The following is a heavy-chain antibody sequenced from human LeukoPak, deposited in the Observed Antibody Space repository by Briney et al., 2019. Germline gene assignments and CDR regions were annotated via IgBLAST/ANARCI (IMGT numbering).Heavy chain of an antibody. CDR3: ARVGSSGWSQKYYFDY. CDR2: IYYSGST. Sequence: SETLSRTCTVSGGSISSYYWSWIRQPPGKGLEWIGYIYYSGSTNYNPSLKSRVTISVDTSKNQFSLELSSVTAADTAVYYCARVGSSGWSQKYYFDYWGRGTLVTVSS. CDR1: GGSISSYY. J-gene: IGHJ4*02. D-gene: IGHD6-19*01. V-gene: IGHV4-59*01.